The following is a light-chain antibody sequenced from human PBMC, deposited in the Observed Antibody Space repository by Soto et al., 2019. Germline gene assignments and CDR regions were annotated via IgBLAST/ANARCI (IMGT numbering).Light chain of an antibody. V-gene: IGKV3-11*01. CDR1: QSISHF. Sequence: EIVLTQSPATLSLSPGERATLSCRASQSISHFLAWYQHKPGQAPRLLIYDASNRATDIPARFSGGGYGTDVTLASSSLELEDFAVYYCQQRSSWPGTFGQGTKLEIK. CDR2: DAS. J-gene: IGKJ2*01. CDR3: QQRSSWPGT.